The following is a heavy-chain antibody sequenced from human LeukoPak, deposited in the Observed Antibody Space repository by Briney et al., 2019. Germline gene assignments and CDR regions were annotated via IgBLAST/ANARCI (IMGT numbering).Heavy chain of an antibody. J-gene: IGHJ4*02. V-gene: IGHV4-34*09. D-gene: IGHD3-22*01. CDR2: INHSGST. CDR1: GGSFSGYY. CDR3: ARNYYDSSGYYSGIDY. Sequence: TLSLTCAVYGGSFSGYYWSWIRQPPGKGLEWIGEINHSGSTYYNPSLKSRVTISVDTSKNQFSLKLSSVTAADTAVYYCARNYYDSSGYYSGIDYWGQGTLVTVSS.